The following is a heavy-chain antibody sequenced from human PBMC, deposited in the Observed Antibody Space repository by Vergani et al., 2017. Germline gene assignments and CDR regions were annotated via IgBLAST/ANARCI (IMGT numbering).Heavy chain of an antibody. CDR2: INPNSGGT. Sequence: QVQLVQSGAEVKKPGASVKVSCKASGYTFTGYYMHWVRQAPGQGLEWMGWINPNSGGTNYAQKFQGRVTMTRDTSISTAYMGLSRLRSDDTAVYYCARVPPFIPRDNHFEYWGQGTLVTVSS. D-gene: IGHD3-16*01. J-gene: IGHJ4*02. CDR3: ARVPPFIPRDNHFEY. V-gene: IGHV1-2*02. CDR1: GYTFTGYY.